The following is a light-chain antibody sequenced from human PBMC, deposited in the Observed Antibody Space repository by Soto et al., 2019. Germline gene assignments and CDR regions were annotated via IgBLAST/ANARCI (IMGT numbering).Light chain of an antibody. V-gene: IGKV3-20*01. CDR3: QQYGNSPWT. J-gene: IGKJ1*01. Sequence: EIVLTQSPGTLSLSPGERATLSCRASQRFGSSNLAWYQQKPGQAPRLLIYSTSSRATGIPDRFSGSGSGTNFTLTISRLEPEDFAVYYCQQYGNSPWTFGQGTKVDIK. CDR1: QRFGSSN. CDR2: STS.